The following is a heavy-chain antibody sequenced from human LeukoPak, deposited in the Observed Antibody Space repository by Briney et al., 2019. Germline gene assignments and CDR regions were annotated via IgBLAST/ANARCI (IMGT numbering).Heavy chain of an antibody. CDR3: ATIHSGSPGGTYYFDY. V-gene: IGHV3-30*02. CDR1: GFTFSSYG. Sequence: GGSLRLSCAASGFTFSSYGMHWVRQAPGKGLEWVAFIRYDGSNKYYADSVKGRFTISRDNSKNTLYLQMNSLRAEDTAVYYCATIHSGSPGGTYYFDYWGQGTLVTVSS. D-gene: IGHD1-26*01. J-gene: IGHJ4*02. CDR2: IRYDGSNK.